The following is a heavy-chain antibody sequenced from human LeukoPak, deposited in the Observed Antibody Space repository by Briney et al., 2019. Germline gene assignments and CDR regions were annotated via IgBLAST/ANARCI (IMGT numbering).Heavy chain of an antibody. V-gene: IGHV1-18*01. J-gene: IGHJ4*02. Sequence: ASVKVSCKASGYTFTSYGISWVRQAPGQGLEWMGWISAYNGNTNYAQKLQGRVTMTTDTSTSTAYMELRSLRSDDTAVYYCARVGYTAMVTGFRYWGQGTLVTVSS. CDR1: GYTFTSYG. CDR3: ARVGYTAMVTGFRY. D-gene: IGHD5-18*01. CDR2: ISAYNGNT.